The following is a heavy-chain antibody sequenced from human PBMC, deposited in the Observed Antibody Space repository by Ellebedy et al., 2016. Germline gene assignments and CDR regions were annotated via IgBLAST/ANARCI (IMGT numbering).Heavy chain of an antibody. CDR1: GYTFTSYA. Sequence: GESLKISCAASGYTFTSYAMHWVRQAPGQRLEWMGWINAGNGNTEYSQKFQGSVTMTRNTSISTAYMELSSLRSEDTAVYYCARGGYSYGSGDFDYWGQGTLVTVSS. CDR3: ARGGYSYGSGDFDY. D-gene: IGHD5-18*01. V-gene: IGHV1-3*01. CDR2: INAGNGNT. J-gene: IGHJ4*02.